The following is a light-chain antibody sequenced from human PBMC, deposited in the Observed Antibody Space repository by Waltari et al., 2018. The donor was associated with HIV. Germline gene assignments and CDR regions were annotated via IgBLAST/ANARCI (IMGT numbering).Light chain of an antibody. Sequence: QTVVTQEPSFSVSPGGTVTLTCGLNSGSVTSSYYPSWNQQTPGQAPRMLITQPNTRSSGVPDRFSGSILGNSAALTITGAQADDESAYYCLLYMGSGVWVFGGGTKLTVL. CDR3: LLYMGSGVWV. J-gene: IGLJ3*02. CDR1: SGSVTSSYY. V-gene: IGLV8-61*01. CDR2: QPN.